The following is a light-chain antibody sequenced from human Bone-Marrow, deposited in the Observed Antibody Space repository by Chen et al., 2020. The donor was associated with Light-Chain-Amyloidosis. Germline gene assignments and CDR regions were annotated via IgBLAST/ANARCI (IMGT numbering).Light chain of an antibody. CDR3: SSYTITNTLV. CDR1: SSDVGGDNH. CDR2: EVT. Sequence: QSALTQPASVSGSPGQSLTISCTGTSSDVGGDNHVSWYQQHPDKAPKLMICEVTNRPSCVPDRFSGSKSDNTASLTIAVLQTEDEADYFCSSYTITNTLVFGSGTRVTVL. J-gene: IGLJ1*01. V-gene: IGLV2-14*01.